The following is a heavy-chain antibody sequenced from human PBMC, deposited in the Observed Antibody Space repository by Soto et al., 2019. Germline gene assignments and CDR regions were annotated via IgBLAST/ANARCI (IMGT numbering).Heavy chain of an antibody. CDR3: ATHDVHVDRRWFDP. V-gene: IGHV5-10-1*01. D-gene: IGHD5-12*01. CDR1: GYSFTTYW. CDR2: IDPTDSDT. J-gene: IGHJ5*02. Sequence: GESLKISCKGSGYSFTTYWISWVRQMPGKGLEWMGRIDPTDSDTYYSPSFQGHVTFSADKSISTVYLQWSSLKASDTAMYYCATHDVHVDRRWFDPPGQRTLVTVP.